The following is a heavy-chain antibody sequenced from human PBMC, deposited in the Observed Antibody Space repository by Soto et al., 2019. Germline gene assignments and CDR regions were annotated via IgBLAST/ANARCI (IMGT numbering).Heavy chain of an antibody. CDR3: ARDPRWYYDSSGYYLDY. D-gene: IGHD3-22*01. J-gene: IGHJ4*02. CDR2: INHSGST. CDR1: CGSFIGYY. V-gene: IGHV4-34*01. Sequence: SETLSLTCAFYCGSFIGYYWSWIRQPPGKGLEWIGEINHSGSTNYNPSLKSRVTISVDTSKNQFSLKLSSVTAADTAVYYCARDPRWYYDSSGYYLDYWGQGTLVTVSS.